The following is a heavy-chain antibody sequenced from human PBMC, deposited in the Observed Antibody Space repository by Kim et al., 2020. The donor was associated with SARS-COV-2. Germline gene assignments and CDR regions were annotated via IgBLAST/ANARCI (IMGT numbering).Heavy chain of an antibody. J-gene: IGHJ5*02. Sequence: VKGRFTISRDNAKNSLYLQMNSLRAEDTAVYYCARTYYDLGPPENWFDPWGQGTLVTVSS. D-gene: IGHD3-3*01. CDR3: ARTYYDLGPPENWFDP. V-gene: IGHV3-11*01.